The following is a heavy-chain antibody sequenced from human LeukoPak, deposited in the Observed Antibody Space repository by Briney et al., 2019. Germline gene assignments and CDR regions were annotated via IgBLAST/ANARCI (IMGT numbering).Heavy chain of an antibody. CDR3: AKRSDYRNFDC. J-gene: IGHJ4*02. CDR1: GITFSSCA. V-gene: IGHV3-23*01. D-gene: IGHD4-11*01. Sequence: GGSLRLSCAASGITFSSCAMSWVRQAPGRGLEWVSAITINGGGTYYADSVKGRFTISRDNSKNTLYLQMNSLRAEDTAVYCCAKRSDYRNFDCWGQGTLVTVSS. CDR2: ITINGGGT.